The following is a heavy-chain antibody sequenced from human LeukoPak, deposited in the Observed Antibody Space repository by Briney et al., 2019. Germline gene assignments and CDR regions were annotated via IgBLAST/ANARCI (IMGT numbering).Heavy chain of an antibody. CDR3: ASMHYDILTGYTYAFDI. J-gene: IGHJ3*02. CDR2: INHSGST. D-gene: IGHD3-9*01. V-gene: IGHV4-34*01. CDR1: GGSFSGYY. Sequence: SETLSLTCAVYGGSFSGYYWSWIRQPPGKGLEWIGEINHSGSTNYNPSLKSRVTISVDTSKNQFSLKLSSVTAADTAVYYCASMHYDILTGYTYAFDIWGQGTMVTVSS.